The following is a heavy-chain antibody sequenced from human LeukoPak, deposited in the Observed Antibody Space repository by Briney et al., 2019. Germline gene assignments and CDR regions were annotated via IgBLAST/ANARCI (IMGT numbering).Heavy chain of an antibody. CDR2: IYYIGST. D-gene: IGHD4-11*01. J-gene: IGHJ4*02. V-gene: IGHV4-39*01. CDR3: ARRGYSSYFDY. Sequence: PSEPLSLTCTVSGGSISSNNYHCGWIRQSPGKGLECIDSIYYIGSTYYNPSLKSRVTISVDTSKNRFSLKLNSVTAADTAVYYCARRGYSSYFDYWGQGTLVTVGS. CDR1: GGSISSNNYH.